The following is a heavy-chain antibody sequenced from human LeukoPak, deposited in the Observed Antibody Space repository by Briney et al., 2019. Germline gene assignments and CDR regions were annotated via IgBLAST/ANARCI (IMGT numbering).Heavy chain of an antibody. CDR3: ARNIWFGESSDAFDI. CDR1: GDTFIAYY. CDR2: INAASGGT. D-gene: IGHD3-10*01. V-gene: IGHV1-2*02. J-gene: IGHJ3*02. Sequence: ASVKVSCKASGDTFIAYYMHWVRQAPGQGLEWMGWINAASGGTLYAQNFQGRFTMTRDTSISTAYIELSRLRSDDTAVYYCARNIWFGESSDAFDIWGQGTMVTVSS.